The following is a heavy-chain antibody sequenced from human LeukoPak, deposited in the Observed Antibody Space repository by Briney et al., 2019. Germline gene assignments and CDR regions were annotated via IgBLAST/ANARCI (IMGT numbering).Heavy chain of an antibody. CDR2: ISAYNGNT. CDR1: GYTFTSYG. J-gene: IGHJ4*02. Sequence: ASVKVSCKASGYTFTSYGISWVRQAPGQGLEWMGWISAYNGNTNYAQKLQGRVTMTTDTSTSTAYVELRSLRSDDTAVYYCARDSITMIVVVPQDYWGQGTLVTVSS. D-gene: IGHD3-22*01. CDR3: ARDSITMIVVVPQDY. V-gene: IGHV1-18*01.